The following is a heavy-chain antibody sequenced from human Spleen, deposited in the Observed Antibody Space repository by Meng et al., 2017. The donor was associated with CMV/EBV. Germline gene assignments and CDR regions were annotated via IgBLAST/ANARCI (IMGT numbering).Heavy chain of an antibody. Sequence: SETLSLTCSVSGGSISSSSYYWGWIRQPPGKGLEWIGEINHSGGTNYNPSLKSRVTIPVDTSKNQFSLKLTSVTAADTAVYYCARGGPKTRIKYGMDVWGQGTTVTVSS. CDR3: ARGGPKTRIKYGMDV. CDR1: GGSISSSSYY. V-gene: IGHV4-39*07. J-gene: IGHJ6*02. D-gene: IGHD2-15*01. CDR2: INHSGGT.